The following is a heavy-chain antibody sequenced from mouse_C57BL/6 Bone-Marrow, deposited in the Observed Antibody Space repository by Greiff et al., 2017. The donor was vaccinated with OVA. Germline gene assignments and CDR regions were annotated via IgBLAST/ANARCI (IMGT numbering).Heavy chain of an antibody. CDR1: GYTFTSYW. V-gene: IGHV1-64*01. CDR3: ARCYYGSDYAMDY. J-gene: IGHJ4*01. Sequence: VKLQQPGAELVKPGASVKLSCKASGYTFTSYWMHWVKQRPGQGLEWIGMIHPNSGSTNYNEKFKSKATLTVDKSSSTAYMQLSSLTSEDSAVYYCARCYYGSDYAMDYWGQGTSVTVSS. CDR2: IHPNSGST. D-gene: IGHD1-1*01.